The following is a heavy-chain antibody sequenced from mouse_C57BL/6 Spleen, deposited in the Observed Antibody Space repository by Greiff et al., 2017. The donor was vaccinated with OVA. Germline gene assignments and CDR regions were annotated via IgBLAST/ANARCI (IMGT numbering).Heavy chain of an antibody. CDR3: ARCYYDYDVDFDY. V-gene: IGHV1-55*01. CDR1: GYTFTSYW. J-gene: IGHJ2*01. CDR2: IYPGSGST. D-gene: IGHD2-4*01. Sequence: QVHVKQPGAELVKPGASVKMSCKASGYTFTSYWITWVKQRPGQGLEWIGDIYPGSGSTNYNEKFKSKATLTVDTSSSTAYMQLSSLTSEDSAVYYCARCYYDYDVDFDYWGQGTTLTVSS.